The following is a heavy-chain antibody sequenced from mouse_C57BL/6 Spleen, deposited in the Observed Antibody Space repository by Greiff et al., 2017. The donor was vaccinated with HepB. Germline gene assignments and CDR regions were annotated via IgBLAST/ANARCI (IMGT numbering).Heavy chain of an antibody. Sequence: EVKLQESGPVLVKPGASVKMSCKASGYTFTDYYMNWVKQSHGKSLEWIGVINPYNGGTSYNQKFKGKATLTVDKSSSTAYMELNSLTSEDSAVYYCAIYGNYPFAYWGQGTLVTVSA. CDR1: GYTFTDYY. CDR3: AIYGNYPFAY. J-gene: IGHJ3*01. V-gene: IGHV1-19*01. D-gene: IGHD2-1*01. CDR2: INPYNGGT.